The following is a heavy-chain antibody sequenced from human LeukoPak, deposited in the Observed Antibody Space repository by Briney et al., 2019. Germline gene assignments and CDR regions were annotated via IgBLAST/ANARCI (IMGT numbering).Heavy chain of an antibody. J-gene: IGHJ5*02. CDR2: ISAYNGNT. V-gene: IGHV1-18*01. Sequence: ASVKVSCKASGYTFTSYGIRGVRQAPGHGLEGMGWISAYNGNTNYAQKVQGRVTMTTDTSTSTADKELRSLGSDDTAVYYCAREGHYWSSTSCYLYQFDPWGQGSLVTVSS. CDR3: AREGHYWSSTSCYLYQFDP. CDR1: GYTFTSYG. D-gene: IGHD2-2*01.